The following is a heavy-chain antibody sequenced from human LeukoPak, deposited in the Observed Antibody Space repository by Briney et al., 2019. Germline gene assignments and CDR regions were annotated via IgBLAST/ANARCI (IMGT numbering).Heavy chain of an antibody. Sequence: GSLRLSCAASGFTFSSYSMNWVRQTPGKGLEWVSSISSSSSYIYYADSVKGRFTISRDNAKNSLYLQMSSLRAEDTAVYYCARVDPKFTISPTPDYWGQGTLVTVSS. J-gene: IGHJ4*02. CDR2: ISSSSSYI. D-gene: IGHD3-3*01. CDR3: ARVDPKFTISPTPDY. CDR1: GFTFSSYS. V-gene: IGHV3-21*01.